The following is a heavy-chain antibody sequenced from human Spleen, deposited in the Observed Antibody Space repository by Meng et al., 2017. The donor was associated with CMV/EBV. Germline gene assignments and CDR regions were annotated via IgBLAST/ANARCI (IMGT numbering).Heavy chain of an antibody. D-gene: IGHD1-26*01. CDR1: GGTFSSYA. J-gene: IGHJ6*02. Sequence: SVKVSCKASGGTFSSYAISWVRQAPGQGLEWMGGIIPIFGTANYAQKFQGRVTITTDESTSTAYMELSSLRSEDTAVYYCARDDVVGATTLPNYYYGMDVWGQGTTVTVS. CDR3: ARDDVVGATTLPNYYYGMDV. V-gene: IGHV1-69*05. CDR2: IIPIFGTA.